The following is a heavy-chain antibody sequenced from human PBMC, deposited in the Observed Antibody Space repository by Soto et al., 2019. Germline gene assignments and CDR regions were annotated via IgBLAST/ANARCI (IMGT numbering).Heavy chain of an antibody. D-gene: IGHD2-8*02. CDR3: AASGGPEGDWFDP. Sequence: SETLSLTCTVTGGSIRRRGFYWSWIRQRPGEGLEWIGFVYYRGTTDYNPSLRSRMTISADTSRNQFYLDVTSVTVADTAVYYCAASGGPEGDWFDPWGQGILVTGSS. CDR1: GGSIRRRGFY. CDR2: VYYRGTT. J-gene: IGHJ5*02. V-gene: IGHV4-31*03.